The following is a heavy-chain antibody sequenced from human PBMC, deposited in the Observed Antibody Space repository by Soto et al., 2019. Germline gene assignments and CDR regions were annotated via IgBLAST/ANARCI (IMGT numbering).Heavy chain of an antibody. Sequence: QLQLQESGPGLVKPSETLSLTCTVSGGSISSSSYYWGWIRQPPGKGLEWIGSIYYSGSTHYNPSLKSRVTISVDTSKNQFSLKLSSVTAADTAVYYCASELLPPGDDYGDFYYYYYMDVWGKGTTVTVSS. CDR2: IYYSGST. CDR3: ASELLPPGDDYGDFYYYYYMDV. V-gene: IGHV4-39*01. D-gene: IGHD4-17*01. CDR1: GGSISSSSYY. J-gene: IGHJ6*03.